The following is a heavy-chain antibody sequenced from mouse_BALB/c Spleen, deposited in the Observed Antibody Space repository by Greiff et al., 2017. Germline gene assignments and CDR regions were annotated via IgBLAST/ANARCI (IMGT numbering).Heavy chain of an antibody. CDR2: INPGSGGT. Sequence: QVQLQQSGAELVRPGTSVKVSCKASGYAFTNYLIEWVKQRPGQGLEWIGVINPGSGGTNYNEKFKGKATLTADKSSSTAYMQLSSLTSDDSAVYFCARSDYGYERWFAYWGQGTLVTVSA. CDR3: ARSDYGYERWFAY. CDR1: GYAFTNYL. D-gene: IGHD2-2*01. J-gene: IGHJ3*01. V-gene: IGHV1-54*01.